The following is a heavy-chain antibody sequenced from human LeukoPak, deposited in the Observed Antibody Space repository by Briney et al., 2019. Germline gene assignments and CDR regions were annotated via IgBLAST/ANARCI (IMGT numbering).Heavy chain of an antibody. CDR2: ISSSSSYI. CDR1: GFSFSSYS. J-gene: IGHJ4*02. CDR3: ARGGYYYDSSDYLYFDY. V-gene: IGHV3-21*01. D-gene: IGHD3-22*01. Sequence: GGSLRLSCAASGFSFSSYSMNGLRQAPRKGLDWVSSISSSSSYIYYADSVKGRFTISRDNAKNSLYLQMNSLRAEDTAVYYCARGGYYYDSSDYLYFDYWGQGTLVTVSS.